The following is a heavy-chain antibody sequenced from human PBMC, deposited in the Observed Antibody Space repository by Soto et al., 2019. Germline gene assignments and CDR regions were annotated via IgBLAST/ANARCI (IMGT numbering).Heavy chain of an antibody. Sequence: QVQLVESGGGLVKPGGSPRVSCAASGFTFSDYYMTWIRQAPGKGLEWVSYISSRSRFIKDADSVKGRFIISRDNAKNSLSLQMNSLRVEDTAIYYCARVRSYGYGPGAMDVWGQGTTVTVSS. CDR1: GFTFSDYY. J-gene: IGHJ6*02. D-gene: IGHD3-16*01. CDR3: ARVRSYGYGPGAMDV. V-gene: IGHV3-11*06. CDR2: ISSRSRFI.